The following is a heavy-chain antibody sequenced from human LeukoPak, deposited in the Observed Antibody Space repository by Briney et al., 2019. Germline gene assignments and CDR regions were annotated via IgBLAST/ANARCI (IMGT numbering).Heavy chain of an antibody. CDR3: ARDKMVRPLDY. D-gene: IGHD3-10*01. V-gene: IGHV1-3*01. CDR1: GYTCTSYA. Sequence: GASVKVSCKASGYTCTSYAMHWVRQAPGQRLEWMGRINAGNGNTKYSQKFQGRVTITRDTSASTAYMELSSLRSEDTAVYYCARDKMVRPLDYWGQGTLVTVSS. J-gene: IGHJ4*02. CDR2: INAGNGNT.